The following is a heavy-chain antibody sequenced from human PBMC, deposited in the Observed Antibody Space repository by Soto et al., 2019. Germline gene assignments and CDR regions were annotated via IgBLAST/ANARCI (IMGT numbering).Heavy chain of an antibody. J-gene: IGHJ4*02. CDR3: ARTTAVPNTLRSRYFFDY. CDR1: GGSVSNKTYY. CDR2: VYYSGTT. Sequence: SETLSLTCSVSGGSVSNKTYYWSWIRQPPGKRLEWIGYVYYSGTTNYNPSLRSRVTISVDLSKNQFSLRLSSVTTADTALYYCARTTAVPNTLRSRYFFDYWGQGTLVTVSS. D-gene: IGHD4-17*01. V-gene: IGHV4-61*01.